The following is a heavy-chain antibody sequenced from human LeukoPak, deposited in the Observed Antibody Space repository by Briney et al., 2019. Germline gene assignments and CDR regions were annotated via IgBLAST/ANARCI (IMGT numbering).Heavy chain of an antibody. V-gene: IGHV3-23*01. CDR1: GFTLSSYA. Sequence: GGSLRLSCAASGFTLSSYAMSWVRQAPGKGLEWVSVISTSGAYIYYADSVKGRFTISRDISRNTLFLQMNSLRAEDTAIYYCAKRVTTVTTWAFDYWGQGTLVTVSS. D-gene: IGHD4-17*01. CDR2: ISTSGAYI. J-gene: IGHJ4*02. CDR3: AKRVTTVTTWAFDY.